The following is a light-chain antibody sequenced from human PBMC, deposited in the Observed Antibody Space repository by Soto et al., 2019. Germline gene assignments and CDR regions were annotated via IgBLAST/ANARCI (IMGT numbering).Light chain of an antibody. J-gene: IGLJ1*01. CDR1: SSDIGTYHY. Sequence: QSALTQPASVSGSPGQSITISCTGTSSDIGTYHYVSWYQQHPGKAPKLMIYEINNRPSGVSNRFSGSKSGNTASLTISGLQAEDDADYYCISYTGTSTPYVFGTGTQLTVL. CDR3: ISYTGTSTPYV. CDR2: EIN. V-gene: IGLV2-14*01.